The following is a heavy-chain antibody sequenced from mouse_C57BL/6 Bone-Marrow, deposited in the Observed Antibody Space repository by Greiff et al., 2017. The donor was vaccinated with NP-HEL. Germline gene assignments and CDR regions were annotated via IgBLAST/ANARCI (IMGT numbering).Heavy chain of an antibody. CDR2: IDPSDSYT. D-gene: IGHD2-2*01. CDR1: GYTFTSYW. CDR3: ARVKYVYDLGFDY. Sequence: QVQLQQPGAELVMPGASVKLSCKASGYTFTSYWMHWVKPRPGQGLEWIGEIDPSDSYTKYNPKFKGKSTLTAEKSSSTAYMQLSSLTSVDSAVYYCARVKYVYDLGFDYWGQGTTLTVSS. J-gene: IGHJ2*01. V-gene: IGHV1-69*01.